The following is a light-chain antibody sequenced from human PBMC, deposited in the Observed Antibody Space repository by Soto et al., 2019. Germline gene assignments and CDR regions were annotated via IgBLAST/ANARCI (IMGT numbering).Light chain of an antibody. J-gene: IGKJ1*01. CDR3: PQRRT. CDR1: QSVSSY. Sequence: EIVLTQSPATLSLSPGERATLSCRASQSVSSYLAWYQQKPGQAPRLLIYDASNRATGIPARFSGSGSGTDFTLTISSLEPEDFAIYYRPQRRTFGQGTKVDIK. V-gene: IGKV3-11*01. CDR2: DAS.